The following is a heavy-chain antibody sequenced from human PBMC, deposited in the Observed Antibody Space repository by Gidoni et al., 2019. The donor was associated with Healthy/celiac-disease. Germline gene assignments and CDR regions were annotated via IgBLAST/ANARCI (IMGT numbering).Heavy chain of an antibody. CDR2: ISSSSSYI. J-gene: IGHJ6*02. CDR1: GFTFSSYS. Sequence: EVQLVESGGGLVKPGGSLRLSCAASGFTFSSYSMNWVRQAPGKGLEWVSSISSSSSYIYYADSVKGRFTISRDNAKNTLYLQMNSLRAEDTAVYYCARIRAPTTFYYYYYGMDVWGQGTTVTVSS. CDR3: ARIRAPTTFYYYYYGMDV. V-gene: IGHV3-21*01. D-gene: IGHD1-1*01.